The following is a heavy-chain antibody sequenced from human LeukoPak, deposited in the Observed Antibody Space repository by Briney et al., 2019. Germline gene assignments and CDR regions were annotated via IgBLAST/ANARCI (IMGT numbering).Heavy chain of an antibody. D-gene: IGHD3-10*01. J-gene: IGHJ4*02. CDR2: ISYDGSNK. V-gene: IGHV3-30*18. Sequence: PGGSLRLSCAASGFTFSSYGMHWVRQAPGKGLEWVAVISYDGSNKYYADSVKGRFTISRDNSKNTLYLQMNSLRAEDTAVYYCAKDLITMVQGVIDYWGQETLVTVSS. CDR3: AKDLITMVQGVIDY. CDR1: GFTFSSYG.